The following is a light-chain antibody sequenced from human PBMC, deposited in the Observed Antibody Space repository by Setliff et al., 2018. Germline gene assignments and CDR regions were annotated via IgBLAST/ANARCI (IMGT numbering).Light chain of an antibody. CDR3: SSYTTTNTVL. V-gene: IGLV2-14*03. J-gene: IGLJ3*02. Sequence: QSALTQPAAVSGSPGQSITISCSGTSSDVGGYNYVSWYQQHPGKVPKLMIYGVTDRPSGVSDCFSGSKSGNTASLTISGLRPEDEADYFCSSYTTTNTVLFGGGTKVTVL. CDR2: GVT. CDR1: SSDVGGYNY.